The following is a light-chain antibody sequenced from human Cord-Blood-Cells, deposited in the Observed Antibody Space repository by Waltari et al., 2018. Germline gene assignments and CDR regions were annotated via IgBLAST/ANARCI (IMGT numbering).Light chain of an antibody. CDR2: DVS. V-gene: IGLV2-14*01. J-gene: IGLJ1*01. Sequence: QSALTQPASVSGSSGQSFPISCTGTSSDVGGYNYVSWDQQHPGKAPKLMIYDVSNRPSGVSNRFSGSKSGNTASLTISGLQAEDEADYYCSSYTSSSTVFGAGTKVTVL. CDR1: SSDVGGYNY. CDR3: SSYTSSSTV.